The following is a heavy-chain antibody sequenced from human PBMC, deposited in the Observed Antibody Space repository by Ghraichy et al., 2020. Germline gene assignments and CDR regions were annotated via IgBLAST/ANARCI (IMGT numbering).Heavy chain of an antibody. Sequence: GGSLRLSCAASGFIFSSYWMSWVRQAPGKGLEWVANIKQDGSEKYYVDSVKGRFTISRDNAKNSLYLQMNSLRAEDTALYYCAKITFLAFDIWGQGIMVTVSS. CDR1: GFIFSSYW. CDR3: AKITFLAFDI. CDR2: IKQDGSEK. D-gene: IGHD5-24*01. J-gene: IGHJ3*02. V-gene: IGHV3-7*03.